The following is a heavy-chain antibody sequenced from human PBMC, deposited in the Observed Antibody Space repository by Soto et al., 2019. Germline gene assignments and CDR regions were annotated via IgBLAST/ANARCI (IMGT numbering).Heavy chain of an antibody. CDR3: AHYYDSRGDGADYYYYGMDV. J-gene: IGHJ6*02. CDR2: IIPILGIA. Sequence: QVQLVQSGAEVKKPGSSVKVSCKASGGTFSSYTISWVRQAPGQGLEWMGRIIPILGIANYAQKFQGRVTITADKSTSTAYMELSSLRSEDTAVYYCAHYYDSRGDGADYYYYGMDVWGQGTTVTVSS. CDR1: GGTFSSYT. V-gene: IGHV1-69*02. D-gene: IGHD3-22*01.